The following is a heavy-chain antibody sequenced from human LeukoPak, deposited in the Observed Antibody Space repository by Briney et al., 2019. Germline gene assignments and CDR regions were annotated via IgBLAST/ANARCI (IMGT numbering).Heavy chain of an antibody. J-gene: IGHJ3*02. Sequence: SQTLSLTCAVSGGSIIVAAHSWSWIRQPPGKGLEWVGYIYHTGRTYSNPSLKSRVTVSVDRSKNQFSLKLSSVTAADTAVYYCARGYGDNSGAFDIWGQGTMVTVSS. CDR3: ARGYGDNSGAFDI. CDR1: GGSIIVAAHS. V-gene: IGHV4-30-2*01. CDR2: IYHTGRT. D-gene: IGHD4-23*01.